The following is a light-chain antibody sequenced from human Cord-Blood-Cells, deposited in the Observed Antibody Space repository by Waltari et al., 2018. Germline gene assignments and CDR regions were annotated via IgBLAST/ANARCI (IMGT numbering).Light chain of an antibody. CDR2: EVS. CDR3: SSYAGSNSWV. CDR1: SSDVGGYNY. Sequence: QSALTQPPSASGSPGQSVTISCTGTSSDVGGYNYVSWYQQHQGKAPKLMSYEVSKRPSGVPDRFSGSKSVNTASLTVSGLQAEDEAYYSCSSYAGSNSWVFGGGTKLTVL. V-gene: IGLV2-8*01. J-gene: IGLJ3*02.